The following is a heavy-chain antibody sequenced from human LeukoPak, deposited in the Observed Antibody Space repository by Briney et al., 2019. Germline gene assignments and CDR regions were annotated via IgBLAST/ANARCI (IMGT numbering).Heavy chain of an antibody. CDR2: IYHTGNS. CDR3: ARGYCSGGSCIRDYFDY. CDR1: GGSISSSNW. D-gene: IGHD2-15*01. V-gene: IGHV4-4*02. J-gene: IGHJ4*02. Sequence: SETLSLTCAVSGGSISSSNWWTWVRQPPGKGMEWIGEIYHTGNSNYNPSLKGRVTISLDKSKNQFSLNLNSVTAADTAVYYCARGYCSGGSCIRDYFDYWGQGTLATVSS.